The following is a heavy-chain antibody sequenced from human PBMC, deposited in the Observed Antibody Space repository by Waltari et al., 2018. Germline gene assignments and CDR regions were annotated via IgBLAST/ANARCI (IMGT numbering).Heavy chain of an antibody. Sequence: EVQLLESGGGLVQPGGSLRLSCAASGFPFGSYAMSWVRQAPGKGLEWVSSIRGNGGSTYYADSVKGRFTISRDNSKNTLYLQMTSLGAEDTAVYYCANVYDFWSGSTYAMDVWGQGTTVTVSS. D-gene: IGHD3-3*01. CDR1: GFPFGSYA. CDR3: ANVYDFWSGSTYAMDV. CDR2: IRGNGGST. J-gene: IGHJ6*02. V-gene: IGHV3-23*01.